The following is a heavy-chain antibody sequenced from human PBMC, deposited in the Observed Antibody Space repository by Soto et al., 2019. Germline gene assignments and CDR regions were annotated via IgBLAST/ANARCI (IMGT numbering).Heavy chain of an antibody. V-gene: IGHV3-11*01. CDR3: ARDSDYIWGRSYYYYYYMDV. CDR1: GFTFSDYY. D-gene: IGHD3-16*01. J-gene: IGHJ6*03. Sequence: GGSLRLSCAASGFTFSDYYMSWIRQAPGKGLEWVSYISSSGSTIYYADSVKGRFTISRDNAKNSLYLQMNSLRAEDTAVYYCARDSDYIWGRSYYYYYYMDVWGKGTTVTVSS. CDR2: ISSSGSTI.